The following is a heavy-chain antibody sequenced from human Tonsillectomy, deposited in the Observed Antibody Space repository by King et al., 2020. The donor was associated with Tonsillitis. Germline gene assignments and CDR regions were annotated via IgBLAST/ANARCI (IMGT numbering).Heavy chain of an antibody. V-gene: IGHV3-11*01. J-gene: IGHJ4*02. D-gene: IGHD2-2*01. CDR1: GFTFSDYY. CDR3: ARDPYCSTTSCLAVDF. Sequence: QVQLVESGGGLVKPGGSLRLSCAASGFTFSDYYMSWIRQAPGKGLEWVSYITRSGSNIYYADSVKGRFTISRDNTKNSLYLQMNSLRAEDTAVYYCARDPYCSTTSCLAVDFWGQGTLVAVSS. CDR2: ITRSGSNI.